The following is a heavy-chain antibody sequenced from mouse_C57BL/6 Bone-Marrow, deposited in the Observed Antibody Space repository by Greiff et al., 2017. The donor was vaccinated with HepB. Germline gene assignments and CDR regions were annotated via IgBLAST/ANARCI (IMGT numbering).Heavy chain of an antibody. D-gene: IGHD2-1*01. CDR2: ISDGGSYT. J-gene: IGHJ3*01. Sequence: EVQRVESGGGLVKPGGSLKLSCAASGFTFSSYAMSWVRQTPEKRLEWVATISDGGSYTYYPDNVKGRFTISRDNAKNNLYLQMSHLKSEDTAMYYCARGTRGNSWFAYWGQGTLVTVSA. CDR1: GFTFSSYA. V-gene: IGHV5-4*01. CDR3: ARGTRGNSWFAY.